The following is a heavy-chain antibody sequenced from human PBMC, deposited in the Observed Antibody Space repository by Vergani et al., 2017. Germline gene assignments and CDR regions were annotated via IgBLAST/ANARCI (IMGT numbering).Heavy chain of an antibody. Sequence: QVQLQQWGAGLLKPSETLSLTCAVYGGSFSGYYWSWSRKPPGKGLEWIGEINHSGSTNYNQSHTSRVTISVDTSKNQFSLKLSSVTAAATAVYYCARLAYYEFWSGRHGVLSWYFDLWGRGSLVTVSS. CDR2: INHSGST. CDR3: ARLAYYEFWSGRHGVLSWYFDL. D-gene: IGHD3-3*01. CDR1: GGSFSGYY. J-gene: IGHJ2*01. V-gene: IGHV4-34*01.